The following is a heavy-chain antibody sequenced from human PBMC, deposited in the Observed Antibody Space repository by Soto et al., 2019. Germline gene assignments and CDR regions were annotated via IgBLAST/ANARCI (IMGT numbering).Heavy chain of an antibody. V-gene: IGHV3-30-3*01. CDR3: ARDVNPYYYDSSGYYSGWFDP. CDR1: GFTFSSYA. J-gene: IGHJ5*02. Sequence: AVGSLRLSCAASGFTFSSYAMHWFRQAPGKGLEWVAVISYDGSNKYYADSVKGRFTISRDNSKNTLYLQMNSLRAEDTAVYYCARDVNPYYYDSSGYYSGWFDPWGQGTLVTVSS. CDR2: ISYDGSNK. D-gene: IGHD3-22*01.